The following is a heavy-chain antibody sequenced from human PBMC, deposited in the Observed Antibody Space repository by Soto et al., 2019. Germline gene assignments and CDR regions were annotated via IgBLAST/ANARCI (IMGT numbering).Heavy chain of an antibody. CDR3: ARGHSGYDFDY. D-gene: IGHD5-12*01. Sequence: SETLSLTCAVYGGSFSGYYWGWIRQPPGKGLEWIGEINHSGSTNYNPSLKSRVTISVDTSKNQFSLKLSSVAAADTAVYYCARGHSGYDFDYWGQGTLVTVSS. CDR1: GGSFSGYY. V-gene: IGHV4-34*01. J-gene: IGHJ4*02. CDR2: INHSGST.